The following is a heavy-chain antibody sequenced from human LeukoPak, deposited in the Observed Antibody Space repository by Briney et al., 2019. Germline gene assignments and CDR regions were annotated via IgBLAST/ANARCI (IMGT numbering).Heavy chain of an antibody. CDR1: GFTFSSYG. Sequence: GRSLRLSCAASGFTFSSYGMHWVRQAPGKGLEWVAVISYDGSNKYYADSVKGRFTISRDNSKNTLYLQMNSLRAEDTAVYYCARDLSSSWYVSVFDYWGQGTLVTVSS. V-gene: IGHV3-30*03. D-gene: IGHD6-13*01. CDR3: ARDLSSSWYVSVFDY. CDR2: ISYDGSNK. J-gene: IGHJ4*02.